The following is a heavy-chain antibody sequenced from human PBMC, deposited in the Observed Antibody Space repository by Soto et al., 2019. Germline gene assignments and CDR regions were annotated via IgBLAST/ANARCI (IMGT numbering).Heavy chain of an antibody. V-gene: IGHV4-39*01. Sequence: PSETLSLTCTVSGASLSSGYYYWGWIRQPPGKGLEWIGSIHYSESSYFYPSLQSRVTISLDTSQNQISLNLSSVTGADTAVYYCARSRGPRNRTAFDIGGHWTMV. J-gene: IGHJ3*02. D-gene: IGHD3-10*01. CDR2: IHYSESS. CDR1: GASLSSGYYY. CDR3: ARSRGPRNRTAFDI.